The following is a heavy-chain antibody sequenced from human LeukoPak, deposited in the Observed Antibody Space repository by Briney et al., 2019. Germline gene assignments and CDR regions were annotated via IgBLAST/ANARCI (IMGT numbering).Heavy chain of an antibody. CDR1: GYIFTSYG. V-gene: IGHV1-18*01. Sequence: ASVKVSCKASGYIFTSYGITWVRQAPGQGLEWMGWISVYNGNTNYAQKLQGRVTMTTDTSTSTAYMELRSLRSDDTAVYYCARNYQRQLYLYYFDYWGQGTLVTVSS. CDR3: ARNYQRQLYLYYFDY. J-gene: IGHJ4*02. D-gene: IGHD2-2*01. CDR2: ISVYNGNT.